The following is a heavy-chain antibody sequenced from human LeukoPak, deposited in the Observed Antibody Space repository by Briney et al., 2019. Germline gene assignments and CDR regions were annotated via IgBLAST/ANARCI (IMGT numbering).Heavy chain of an antibody. V-gene: IGHV4-59*01. J-gene: IGHJ6*03. D-gene: IGHD3-22*01. CDR3: ARERPNYYDSSGYYSKNYYYYMDV. CDR2: IYYSGST. CDR1: GGSISSYY. Sequence: SETLSLTCTVSGGSISSYYWSWIRQPPGPGLEWIGYIYYSGSTNYNPSPKSRATISVDTSKNQFSLKLSSVTAADTAVYYCARERPNYYDSSGYYSKNYYYYMDVWGKGTTVTVSS.